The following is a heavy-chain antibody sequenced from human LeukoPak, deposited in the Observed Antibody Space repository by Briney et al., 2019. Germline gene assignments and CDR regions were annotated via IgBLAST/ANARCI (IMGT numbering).Heavy chain of an antibody. Sequence: PGGSLRLSCAAPGFTFSSYAMSWVRQAPGKGLEWVSAISGSGGSTYYADSVKGRFTISRDNSKNTLYLQMNSLRAEDTAVYYCAKCNRRGATTGLDYWGQGTLVTVSS. D-gene: IGHD4-17*01. J-gene: IGHJ4*02. CDR2: ISGSGGST. CDR1: GFTFSSYA. CDR3: AKCNRRGATTGLDY. V-gene: IGHV3-23*01.